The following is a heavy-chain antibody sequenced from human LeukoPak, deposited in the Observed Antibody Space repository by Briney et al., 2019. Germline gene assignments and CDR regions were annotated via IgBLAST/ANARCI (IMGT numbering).Heavy chain of an antibody. D-gene: IGHD1-26*01. CDR3: ARRISGYYIDY. J-gene: IGHJ4*02. V-gene: IGHV5-51*01. CDR1: GYTFTNYW. CDR2: IWPSDSDT. Sequence: GESLKISCKGSGYTFTNYWIGWVRQMPGKGLEWMGIIWPSDSDTRYSPSFQGQVTISADKSISTAYLQWSSLKASDTAIYFCARRISGYYIDYWGQGTLVTVSS.